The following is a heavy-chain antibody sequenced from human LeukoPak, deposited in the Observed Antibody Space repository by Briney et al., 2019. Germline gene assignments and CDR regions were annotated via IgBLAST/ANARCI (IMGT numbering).Heavy chain of an antibody. D-gene: IGHD3-22*01. CDR2: TYYRSKWYS. Sequence: SQTLSLTCAISGDSVSSNSTACNWIRQSPSRGLEWLGRTYYRSKWYSDYAVSVKSRITINPDTSKNQFSLQLNSVTPEDTAVYYCVRDRGTSGYYAFDIWGQGTMVTVSS. CDR3: VRDRGTSGYYAFDI. J-gene: IGHJ3*02. CDR1: GDSVSSNSTA. V-gene: IGHV6-1*01.